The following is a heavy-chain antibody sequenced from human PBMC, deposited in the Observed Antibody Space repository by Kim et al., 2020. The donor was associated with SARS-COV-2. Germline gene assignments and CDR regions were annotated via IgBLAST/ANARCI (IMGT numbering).Heavy chain of an antibody. CDR3: MKDFRGD. V-gene: IGHV3-7*01. CDR2: DGSGK. J-gene: IGHJ4*02. Sequence: DGSGKKYVCSVTGRFTISRDNTKNSLYLQMNSLRAEDTAVYYCMKDFRGDWGQGILVTVSS. D-gene: IGHD3-10*01.